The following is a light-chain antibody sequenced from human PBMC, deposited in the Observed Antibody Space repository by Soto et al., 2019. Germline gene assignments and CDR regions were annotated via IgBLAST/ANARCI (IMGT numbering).Light chain of an antibody. CDR1: QSVSSY. Sequence: EIVLTQSPATLSLSPGERATLSCRASQSVSSYLAWYQQKPGQAPRLLIYDASNRATGIPARFSGSGSGTDFTLTISSLEPEDFAVYYCQQRSNFPATFGPGTKVDIK. CDR3: QQRSNFPAT. V-gene: IGKV3-11*01. CDR2: DAS. J-gene: IGKJ3*01.